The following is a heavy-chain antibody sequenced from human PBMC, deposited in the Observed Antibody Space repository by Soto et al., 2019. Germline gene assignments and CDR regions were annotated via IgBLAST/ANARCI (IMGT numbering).Heavy chain of an antibody. J-gene: IGHJ6*02. V-gene: IGHV1-3*01. Sequence: ASVKVSCKASGYTFTSYAMHWVRQAPGQRLEWMGWINAGNGNTKYSQKFQGRVTITRDTSASTAYMELSSLRSEDTAVYYCARDKVAARDCSGGSCYSPLYYYFGMDVWGQGTTVTVSS. CDR2: INAGNGNT. CDR3: ARDKVAARDCSGGSCYSPLYYYFGMDV. CDR1: GYTFTSYA. D-gene: IGHD2-15*01.